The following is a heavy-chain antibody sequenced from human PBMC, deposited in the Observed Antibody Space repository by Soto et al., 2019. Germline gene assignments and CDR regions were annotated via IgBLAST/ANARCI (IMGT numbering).Heavy chain of an antibody. CDR2: ISSGGHTI. Sequence: GGSLRLSCAASGFSFSIYEMNWVRQAPGKGLEWVAYISSGGHTIHYSDSVRGRFTVSRDNARNSLYLQMNTLRAEDTALYYCARDRAAGGYWGQGTLVTVSS. CDR3: ARDRAAGGY. J-gene: IGHJ4*02. D-gene: IGHD6-13*01. V-gene: IGHV3-48*03. CDR1: GFSFSIYE.